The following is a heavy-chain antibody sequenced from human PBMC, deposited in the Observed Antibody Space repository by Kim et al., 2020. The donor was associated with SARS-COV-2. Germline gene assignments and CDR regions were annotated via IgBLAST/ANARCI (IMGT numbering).Heavy chain of an antibody. Sequence: GGSLRLSCAASGFTFSSYAMHWVRQAPGKGLEYVSAISSNGGSTYYANSVKGRFTISRDNSKNTLYLQMGSLRAEDMAVYYCARDLELYYATYAFDIWGQGTMVTVSS. V-gene: IGHV3-64*01. J-gene: IGHJ3*02. CDR1: GFTFSSYA. CDR2: ISSNGGST. CDR3: ARDLELYYATYAFDI. D-gene: IGHD3-3*01.